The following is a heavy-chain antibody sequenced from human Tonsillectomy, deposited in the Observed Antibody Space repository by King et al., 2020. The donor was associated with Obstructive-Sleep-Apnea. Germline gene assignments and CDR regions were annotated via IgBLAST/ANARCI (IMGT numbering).Heavy chain of an antibody. J-gene: IGHJ5*02. CDR2: IYYSGRT. Sequence: QLQESGPGLVKPSQTLSLTCTVSGGSISSGGYYWSWFRQHPGKGLEWIGYIYYSGRTFYNPSLKSRVTISVDTSKNQFSLKLSSVTAADTAVYYCARDSTMGPHAWFDPWGQGTLVTVSS. D-gene: IGHD3-10*01. CDR3: ARDSTMGPHAWFDP. CDR1: GGSISSGGYY. V-gene: IGHV4-31*03.